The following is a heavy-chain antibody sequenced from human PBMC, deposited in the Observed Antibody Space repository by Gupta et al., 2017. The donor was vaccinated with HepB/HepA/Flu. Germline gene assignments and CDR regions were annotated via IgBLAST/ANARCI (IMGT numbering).Heavy chain of an antibody. CDR1: GFTFSGYG. V-gene: IGHV3-33*03. CDR3: ARKNWVGSKYAFDL. CDR2: IWYDGSDQ. Sequence: QERLVESGGGVVQPGRSLKRSWAASGFTFSGYGMHGVRQAPGQGLEWVALIWYDGSDQDYIDSVKGRFIISRDNSKNTLFLQMNNLRDEDTAVYFCARKNWVGSKYAFDLWGPGTMVTVSS. J-gene: IGHJ3*01. D-gene: IGHD3-10*01.